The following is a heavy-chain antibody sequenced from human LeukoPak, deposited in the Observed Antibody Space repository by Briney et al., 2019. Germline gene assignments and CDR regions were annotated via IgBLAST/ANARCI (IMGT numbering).Heavy chain of an antibody. Sequence: ASVKVSCTSSGYTFTIYYMHWVRQAPGQGLEWMGVISPSSGSTTYAQRFQDRVTMTSDTSTTRDTSTSTVYMQLSSLRSEDTAVYYCASSSGYFYQLDHWGQGTLVTVSS. CDR1: GYTFTIYY. CDR3: ASSSGYFYQLDH. J-gene: IGHJ4*02. CDR2: ISPSSGST. D-gene: IGHD3-22*01. V-gene: IGHV1-46*01.